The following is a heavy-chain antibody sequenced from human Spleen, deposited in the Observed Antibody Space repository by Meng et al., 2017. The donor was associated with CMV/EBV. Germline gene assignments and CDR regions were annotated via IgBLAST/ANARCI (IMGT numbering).Heavy chain of an antibody. Sequence: GESLKISCAASGFTFSSYDMHWVRQAPGKGLEWVSAISGSGGSTYYADSVRGRFTISRDNSENTLYLQMNSLRAGDTAIYYCAKDPASVVALTFDYWGQGTLVTVSS. D-gene: IGHD2-15*01. V-gene: IGHV3-23*01. J-gene: IGHJ4*02. CDR1: GFTFSSYD. CDR2: ISGSGGST. CDR3: AKDPASVVALTFDY.